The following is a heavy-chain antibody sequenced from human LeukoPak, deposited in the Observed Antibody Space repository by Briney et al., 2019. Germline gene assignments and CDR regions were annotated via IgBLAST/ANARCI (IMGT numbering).Heavy chain of an antibody. Sequence: GGSLRLPCAASGFTFSSYAMHWVRQAPGKGLEWVAVISYDGSNKYYADSVKGRFTISRDNSKNTLYLQMNSLRAEDTAVYYCAREGYCSSTSCYGRWDYWGQGTLVTVSS. CDR1: GFTFSSYA. CDR3: AREGYCSSTSCYGRWDY. CDR2: ISYDGSNK. J-gene: IGHJ4*02. D-gene: IGHD2-2*01. V-gene: IGHV3-30-3*01.